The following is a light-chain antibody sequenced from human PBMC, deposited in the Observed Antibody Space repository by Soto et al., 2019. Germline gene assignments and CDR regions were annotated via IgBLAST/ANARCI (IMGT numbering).Light chain of an antibody. Sequence: EIVLTQSPATLSLSPGERVSLSCRASQSVPSSYVAWYQQKPDQAPRLLIYGASRRATGIPDKFSGSGSGADFTLTISRLEPEDFAVYYCQQYGSAPLITFGQGTRLEIK. CDR3: QQYGSAPLIT. CDR2: GAS. V-gene: IGKV3-20*01. J-gene: IGKJ5*01. CDR1: QSVPSSY.